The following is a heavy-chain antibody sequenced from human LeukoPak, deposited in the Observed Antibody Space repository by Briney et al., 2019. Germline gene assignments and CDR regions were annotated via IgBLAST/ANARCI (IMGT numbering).Heavy chain of an antibody. CDR3: ARDLNWETY. D-gene: IGHD1-1*01. CDR2: IKTDGSQI. V-gene: IGHV3-7*01. J-gene: IGHJ4*02. CDR1: GFTFSIYW. Sequence: GGSLRLSCAASGFTFSIYWMTWVRQAPGKGLEWVANIKTDGSQIYYVDSVKGRFTISRDNAKNSLYLQMSSLRAEDTAVYYCARDLNWETYWGQGTLVTVSS.